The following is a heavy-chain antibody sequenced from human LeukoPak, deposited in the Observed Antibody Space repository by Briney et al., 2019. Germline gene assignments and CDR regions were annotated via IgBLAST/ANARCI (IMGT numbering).Heavy chain of an antibody. D-gene: IGHD3-22*01. J-gene: IGHJ4*02. CDR2: IYTSGST. CDR1: GASISNYY. Sequence: SETLSLTCTVSGASISNYYWSWIRQPAGKGLEWIGRIYTSGSTNSNPSLKSRVTMSVDTSKGQFSLILSSVTAADTAVYYCAESDSSGLPLDYWGQGTLVTVSS. CDR3: AESDSSGLPLDY. V-gene: IGHV4-4*07.